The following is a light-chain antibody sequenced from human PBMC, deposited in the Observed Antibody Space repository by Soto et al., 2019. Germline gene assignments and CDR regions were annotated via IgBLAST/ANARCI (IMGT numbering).Light chain of an antibody. V-gene: IGLV2-8*01. CDR3: SSYAGSSVV. J-gene: IGLJ1*01. CDR2: EVT. Sequence: QSALTQPPSASGSPGQSVTISCTGTSSDVGAYEYVSWYQHHPGRAPKLILYEVTKRPSGVPDRFSGSKSGNTASLTVSGLQAEDEADYYCSSYAGSSVVFGTGTKVTVL. CDR1: SSDVGAYEY.